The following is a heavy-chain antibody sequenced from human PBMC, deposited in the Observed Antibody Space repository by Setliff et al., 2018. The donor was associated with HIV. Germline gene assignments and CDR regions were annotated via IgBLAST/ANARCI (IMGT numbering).Heavy chain of an antibody. CDR3: APLAAAGGY. J-gene: IGHJ4*02. D-gene: IGHD6-25*01. CDR1: GGSISSGPYY. CDR2: FYYSGST. Sequence: TSETLSLTCSVSGGSISSGPYYWGWIRQPPGKGLEWIVSFYYSGSTYYNPYLKSRVTMSVDTSKNQFSLNLDSVTAADTAVYYCAPLAAAGGYWGQGTLVTVSS. V-gene: IGHV4-39*01.